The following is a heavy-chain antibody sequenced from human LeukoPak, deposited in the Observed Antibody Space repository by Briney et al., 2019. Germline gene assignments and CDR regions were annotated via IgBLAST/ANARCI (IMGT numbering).Heavy chain of an antibody. Sequence: SETLSLTCTVSGGSISSYYWSWIRQPPGKGLEWIGYIYYSGSTNYNPSLKSRVTISVDTSKNQFSLKLSSVTAADMAVYYCARRHSSGWYFFDYWGQGTLVTVSS. CDR2: IYYSGST. V-gene: IGHV4-59*08. J-gene: IGHJ4*02. CDR3: ARRHSSGWYFFDY. D-gene: IGHD6-19*01. CDR1: GGSISSYY.